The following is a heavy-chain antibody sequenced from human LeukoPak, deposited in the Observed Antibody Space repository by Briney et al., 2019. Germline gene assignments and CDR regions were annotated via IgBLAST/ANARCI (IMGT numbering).Heavy chain of an antibody. D-gene: IGHD3-22*01. J-gene: IGHJ5*02. Sequence: ASVKVSCKASGYTFASYDINWVRQATGQGLEWMGWMNPNSGNTGYAQKFQGRVTMTRNTSISTAYMELSSLRSEDTAVYYCAKGVVVINWFDPWGQGTLVTVSS. CDR3: AKGVVVINWFDP. CDR1: GYTFASYD. CDR2: MNPNSGNT. V-gene: IGHV1-8*01.